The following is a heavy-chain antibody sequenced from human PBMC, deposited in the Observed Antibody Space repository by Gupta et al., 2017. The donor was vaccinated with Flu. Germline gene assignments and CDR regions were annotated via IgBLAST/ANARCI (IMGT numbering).Heavy chain of an antibody. Sequence: EVQLVESGGCLVQPGGSLRLTCVISGFTFSDSHMNWIRQAPGKGLEWISYIGSGGNTDYADSVRGRFTISRDNARDSLFLQMNSLRDEDTALYYCARDLNWAFIFWGQGALVTVSS. J-gene: IGHJ4*02. D-gene: IGHD3-16*01. CDR1: GFTFSDSH. CDR2: IGSGGNT. CDR3: ARDLNWAFIF. V-gene: IGHV3-48*02.